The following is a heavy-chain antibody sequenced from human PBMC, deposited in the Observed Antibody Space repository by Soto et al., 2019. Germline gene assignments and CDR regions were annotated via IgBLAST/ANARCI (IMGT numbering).Heavy chain of an antibody. D-gene: IGHD1-7*01. V-gene: IGHV3-33*01. CDR2: IWYDGSNK. CDR3: ARDGIGGTVFRGFCDY. J-gene: IGHJ4*02. Sequence: QKYLVESGGGVVQPGGSLRLSCVASGSTFSGYGMHWVRQAPGKGLEWVAVIWYDGSNKYYADSVKGRFTISRDNSKNMLYLQMDSLRAENRAVYYCARDGIGGTVFRGFCDYWGQGTLVTVSS. CDR1: GSTFSGYG.